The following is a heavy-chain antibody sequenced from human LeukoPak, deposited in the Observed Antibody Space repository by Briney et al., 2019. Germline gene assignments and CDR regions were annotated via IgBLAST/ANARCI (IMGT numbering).Heavy chain of an antibody. CDR1: GFIFSDYY. CDR3: ARVGSIAAAGTPDY. J-gene: IGHJ4*02. CDR2: ISGSGSDT. D-gene: IGHD6-13*01. V-gene: IGHV3-11*06. Sequence: GGSLRLSCAASGFIFSDYYMTWIRQAPGKGLEWLSYISGSGSDTNYADSVKGRFTTARDNAKNSLYLQMNSLRAEDTAVYYCARVGSIAAAGTPDYWGQGTLVTVSS.